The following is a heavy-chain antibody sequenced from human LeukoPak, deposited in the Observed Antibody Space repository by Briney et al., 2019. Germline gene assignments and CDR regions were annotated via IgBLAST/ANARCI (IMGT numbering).Heavy chain of an antibody. Sequence: GGSLRLSCAASGFTFRSYWMHWVRQAPGKGLVWVSRINSDGSSTTYADSVKGRFTISRDNAKNTLYLQMNSLRAEDTAVYYCARVYLVAWGYYDYWGQGTLVTVSS. CDR2: INSDGSST. CDR3: ARVYLVAWGYYDY. CDR1: GFTFRSYW. J-gene: IGHJ4*02. D-gene: IGHD3-22*01. V-gene: IGHV3-74*01.